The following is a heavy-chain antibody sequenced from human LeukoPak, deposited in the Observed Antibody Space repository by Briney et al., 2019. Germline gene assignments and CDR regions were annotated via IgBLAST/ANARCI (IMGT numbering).Heavy chain of an antibody. Sequence: GESLKISCKASAYIFTSYCISWVRQVPRKGLEWMGIIIPSDSDTRYSKSFQGQVSISADKSISSAYLQWTRLKASDTGMYYCVRPYCTNGVCYHYYDYWGQGTLVTVSS. CDR1: AYIFTSYC. CDR2: IIPSDSDT. J-gene: IGHJ4*02. CDR3: VRPYCTNGVCYHYYDY. D-gene: IGHD2-8*01. V-gene: IGHV5-51*01.